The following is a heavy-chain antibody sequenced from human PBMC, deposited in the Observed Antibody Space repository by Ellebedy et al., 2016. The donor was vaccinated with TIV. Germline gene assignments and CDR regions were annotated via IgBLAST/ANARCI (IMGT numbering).Heavy chain of an antibody. Sequence: GESLKISCAASGFTFSSYGMHWVRQAPGKGLEWVAFIRYDGSNKYYADSVKGRFTISRDNSKNTLYLQMNSLRAEDTAVYYCARGVDLLKYYFDYWGQGTLVTVSS. CDR1: GFTFSSYG. CDR2: IRYDGSNK. CDR3: ARGVDLLKYYFDY. J-gene: IGHJ4*02. V-gene: IGHV3-30*02. D-gene: IGHD3-3*01.